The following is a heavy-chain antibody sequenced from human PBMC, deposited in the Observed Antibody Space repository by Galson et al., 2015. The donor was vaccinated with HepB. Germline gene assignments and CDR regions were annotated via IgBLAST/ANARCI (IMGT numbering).Heavy chain of an antibody. CDR1: GGTFSSYA. CDR2: IIPIFGTA. V-gene: IGHV1-69*13. Sequence: SVKVSCKASGGTFSSYAISWVRQAPGQGLEWMGGIIPIFGTANYAQKFQGRVTITADESTSTAYMELSSLRSEDTAVYYCARGDIVVVPAAKGGGYYYYYMDVWGKGTTVTVSS. CDR3: ARGDIVVVPAAKGGGYYYYYMDV. J-gene: IGHJ6*03. D-gene: IGHD2-2*01.